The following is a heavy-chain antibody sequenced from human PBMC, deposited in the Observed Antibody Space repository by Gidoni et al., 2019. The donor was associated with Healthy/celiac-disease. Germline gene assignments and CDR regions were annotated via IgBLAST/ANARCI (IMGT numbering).Heavy chain of an antibody. J-gene: IGHJ3*02. CDR2: ISGDGGST. CDR3: AKDGSAYDSIPGNSFDI. Sequence: EVQLVESGGGVVQPGGSLRLSCAASGFTFDDYAMHWVRQAPGKGLEWVSLISGDGGSTYYADSVKGRFTISRDNSKNSLYLQMNSLRTEDTALYYCAKDGSAYDSIPGNSFDIWGQGTMVTVSS. CDR1: GFTFDDYA. D-gene: IGHD3-22*01. V-gene: IGHV3-43*02.